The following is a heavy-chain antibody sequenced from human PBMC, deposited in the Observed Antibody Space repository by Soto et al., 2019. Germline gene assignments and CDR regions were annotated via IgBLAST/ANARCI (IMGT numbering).Heavy chain of an antibody. D-gene: IGHD3-22*01. CDR3: PPERREQYYDSSASHSN. CDR1: GFTLNNYW. V-gene: IGHV3-23*01. Sequence: PACSMELCCAPSGFTLNNYWIHRARQAPGKGLVWVSAISGSGGSTYCSDSVKGRFTISRDNSKNTLYLQMNSLRAEDTAVHHCPPERREQYYDSSASHSNCAQGPLVTLSS. CDR2: ISGSGGST. J-gene: IGHJ4*02.